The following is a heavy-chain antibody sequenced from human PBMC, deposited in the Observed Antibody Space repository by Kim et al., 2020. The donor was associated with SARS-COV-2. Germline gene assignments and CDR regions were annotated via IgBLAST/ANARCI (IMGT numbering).Heavy chain of an antibody. CDR1: GFTFSSYA. CDR2: ISGGGGST. D-gene: IGHD2-15*01. CDR3: SGCSGGTCYYYGMDV. V-gene: IGHV3-23*01. J-gene: IGHJ6*02. Sequence: GGSLRRSCAASGFTFSSYAMTWVRQAPGKGLEWVSAISGGGGSTYYADSVKGRFTISRDNSKNTLYLQMNSLRAEDTAVYYCSGCSGGTCYYYGMDVWGQGTTVTVSS.